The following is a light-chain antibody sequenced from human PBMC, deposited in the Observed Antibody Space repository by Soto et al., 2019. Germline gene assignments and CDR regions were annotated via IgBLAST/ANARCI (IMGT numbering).Light chain of an antibody. CDR3: SSYTSSSPPV. V-gene: IGLV2-14*01. CDR1: SSDVGGYNY. J-gene: IGLJ1*01. CDR2: EFS. Sequence: QPVLTQPASVSGSPGQSITISCTGTSSDVGGYNYVSWYQQHPGKAPKLMIYEFSNRPSGVSNRFSGSKSGNTASLTISGLQAEDEADYYCSSYTSSSPPVFGTGTKVTVL.